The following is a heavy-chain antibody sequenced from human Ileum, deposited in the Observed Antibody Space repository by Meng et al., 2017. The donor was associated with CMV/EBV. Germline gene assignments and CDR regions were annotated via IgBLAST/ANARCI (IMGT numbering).Heavy chain of an antibody. CDR1: GYTFTSYD. J-gene: IGHJ6*02. CDR3: ARALKCSSTSCYTKYYYGMDV. D-gene: IGHD2-2*01. V-gene: IGHV1-8*01. Sequence: ASVKVSCKASGYTFTSYDVNWVRQAPGQGLEWMGWMNPNRGNTGYAQKFQGRVTMPRNTFISTAYMELGSLRSEDPAVYYCARALKCSSTSCYTKYYYGMDVWGQGTTVTVSS. CDR2: MNPNRGNT.